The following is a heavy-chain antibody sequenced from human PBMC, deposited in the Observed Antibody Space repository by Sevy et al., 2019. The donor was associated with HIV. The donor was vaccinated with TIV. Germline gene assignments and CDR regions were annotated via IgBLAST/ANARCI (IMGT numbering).Heavy chain of an antibody. CDR1: GLTFNNYA. CDR2: ISGSGGYT. Sequence: GGSLRLSCAVSGLTFNNYAMSWVRQAPGKWLEWVSAISGSGGYTYYADSVKGRFSISRDNSKNTLYLQMNSLRADDTAVSYCAKFPNPMISFGGVILGGYFDYWGQGTLVTVSS. V-gene: IGHV3-23*01. J-gene: IGHJ4*02. D-gene: IGHD3-16*01. CDR3: AKFPNPMISFGGVILGGYFDY.